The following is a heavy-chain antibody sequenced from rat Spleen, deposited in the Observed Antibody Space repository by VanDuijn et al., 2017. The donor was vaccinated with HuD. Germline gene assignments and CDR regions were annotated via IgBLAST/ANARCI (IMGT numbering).Heavy chain of an antibody. Sequence: EVQLQESGPGLVKPSQSLSLTCSVTDYSITSNFWGWIRKFPGNKMEWIGHISYSGSTNYNPSLRSRISITRDTSKNQFFLQLNSVTTEDTATYYCARSLGRVYNNYFDSWGQGVMVTVSS. CDR2: ISYSGST. D-gene: IGHD1-10*01. J-gene: IGHJ2*01. V-gene: IGHV3-1*01. CDR3: ARSLGRVYNNYFDS. CDR1: DYSITSNF.